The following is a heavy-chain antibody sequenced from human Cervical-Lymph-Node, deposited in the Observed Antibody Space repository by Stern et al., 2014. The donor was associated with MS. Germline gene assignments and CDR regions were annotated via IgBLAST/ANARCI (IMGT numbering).Heavy chain of an antibody. CDR3: GAGPWDLKENFHFDL. CDR2: IVVYSGNT. CDR1: GFTFTDST. Sequence: QLVQSGPEVRKPGTSVKVSCEASGFTFTDSTIQWVRQGRGQRLEWIGRIVVYSGNTKHAPKFPEKITITRDRSTRVAHTELSRLGSEDTAVYLCGAGPWDLKENFHFDLRGQGTLVTVSS. J-gene: IGHJ4*02. V-gene: IGHV1-58*02. D-gene: IGHD1-26*01.